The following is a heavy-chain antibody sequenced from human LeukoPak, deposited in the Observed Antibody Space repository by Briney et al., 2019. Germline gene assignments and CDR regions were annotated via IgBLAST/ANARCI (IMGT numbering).Heavy chain of an antibody. Sequence: GESLNISCKGSGYSFTSYWIGWVRQMPGKGLEWMGIIYPGDSDTRYSPSFQGQVTISADKSISTAYLQWSSLKASDTAMYYCATLGYCSGGSCYGDAFDIWGQGTMVTVSS. CDR1: GYSFTSYW. CDR2: IYPGDSDT. CDR3: ATLGYCSGGSCYGDAFDI. V-gene: IGHV5-51*01. D-gene: IGHD2-15*01. J-gene: IGHJ3*02.